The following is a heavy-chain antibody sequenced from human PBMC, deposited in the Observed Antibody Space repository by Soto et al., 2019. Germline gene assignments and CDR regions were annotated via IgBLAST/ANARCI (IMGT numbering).Heavy chain of an antibody. CDR3: AREGFLRFLDRDYYYYMDV. V-gene: IGHV1-3*01. D-gene: IGHD3-3*01. Sequence: ASVKVSCKASGYTFTSYAMHWVRQAPGQRLEWMGWINAGNGNTKYSQKFQGRVTITRDTSASTAYMELSSLRSEDTAVYYCAREGFLRFLDRDYYYYMDVWGKGTTVTVSS. CDR2: INAGNGNT. J-gene: IGHJ6*03. CDR1: GYTFTSYA.